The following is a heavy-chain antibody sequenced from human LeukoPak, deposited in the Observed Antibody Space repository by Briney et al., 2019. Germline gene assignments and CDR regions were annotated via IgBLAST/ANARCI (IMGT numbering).Heavy chain of an antibody. CDR2: IKSDGAGT. Sequence: GGSLRLSCAASGFTFSSFWMHWVRQAPGKGLVWVSGIKSDGAGTSYVDSVKGRFTISRDNAKNTLDLQMNSLRAEDTAVYYCARGGYGAYMGWGQGMLVTVSS. CDR3: ARGGYGAYMG. CDR1: GFTFSSFW. V-gene: IGHV3-74*01. J-gene: IGHJ4*02. D-gene: IGHD4-17*01.